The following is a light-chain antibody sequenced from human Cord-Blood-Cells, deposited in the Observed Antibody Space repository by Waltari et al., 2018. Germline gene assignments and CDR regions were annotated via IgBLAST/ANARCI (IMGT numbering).Light chain of an antibody. J-gene: IGLJ1*01. V-gene: IGLV1-36*01. CDR2: YDD. CDR3: AAWDDSLNGYV. Sequence: HSVLTHPPSLSEPPRQRVTIPFSCSSPHFGPNPVTWYQQLPGKAPKLLIYYDDLLPSGVSDRFSGSKSGTSASLAISGLQSEDEADYYCAAWDDSLNGYVFGTGTKVTVL. CDR1: SPHFGPNP.